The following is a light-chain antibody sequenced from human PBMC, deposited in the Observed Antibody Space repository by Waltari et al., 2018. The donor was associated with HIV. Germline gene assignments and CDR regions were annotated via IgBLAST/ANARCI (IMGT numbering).Light chain of an antibody. CDR1: TSDIGDYNY. CDR3: GSFSTISTLI. V-gene: IGLV2-14*01. Sequence: QSALTQPASVSASPGQSITISCTGSTSDIGDYNYVSWYQQGPVNDPKLIIYDVINRPSWVSNRFSCSKSGNTASLTISGLQPEDEADYFCGSFSTISTLIFGGGTKVTVL. CDR2: DVI. J-gene: IGLJ2*01.